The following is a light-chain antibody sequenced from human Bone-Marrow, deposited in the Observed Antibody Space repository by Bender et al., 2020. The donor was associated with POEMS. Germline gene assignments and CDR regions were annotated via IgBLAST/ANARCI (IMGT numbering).Light chain of an antibody. J-gene: IGLJ3*02. CDR1: NIESAS. CDR2: DDS. CDR3: QVWDSSNDQNWV. V-gene: IGLV3-21*02. Sequence: SSVLTQPSSVSVAPGQTARITCEGNNIESASVHWYQQKPGQAPVLVVYDDSDRPSGLSERFSGSNSGNTATLTVNRVEAGDEADYFCQVWDSSNDQNWVFGGGTKLTVL.